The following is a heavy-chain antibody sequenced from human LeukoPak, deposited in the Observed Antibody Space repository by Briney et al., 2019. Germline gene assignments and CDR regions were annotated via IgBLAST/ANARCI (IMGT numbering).Heavy chain of an antibody. V-gene: IGHV1-46*01. Sequence: ASVKVSCTASGYTFTIYYMHWVRQAPGQGLEWMGIINPSGGTTSYAQKFQGRVTMTRDTSTSTVYMELSSLRSEDTAVYYCARDLSRRGLYSSSSDYYYMDVWGKGTTVTVSS. J-gene: IGHJ6*03. CDR3: ARDLSRRGLYSSSSDYYYMDV. D-gene: IGHD6-6*01. CDR2: INPSGGTT. CDR1: GYTFTIYY.